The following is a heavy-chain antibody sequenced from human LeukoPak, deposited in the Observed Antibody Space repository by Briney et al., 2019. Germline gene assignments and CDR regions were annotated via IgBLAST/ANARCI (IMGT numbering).Heavy chain of an antibody. CDR3: AKERGSSWYSIDY. J-gene: IGHJ4*02. Sequence: GGSLRLSCAASGFTFSSYAMSWVRQAPGKGLEWVSAISGSGGSTYYADSVKGRFTISRDNSNNTLYLQMNSLSAEDTAVYYCAKERGSSWYSIDYWGQGTLVTVSS. CDR2: ISGSGGST. CDR1: GFTFSSYA. V-gene: IGHV3-23*01. D-gene: IGHD6-13*01.